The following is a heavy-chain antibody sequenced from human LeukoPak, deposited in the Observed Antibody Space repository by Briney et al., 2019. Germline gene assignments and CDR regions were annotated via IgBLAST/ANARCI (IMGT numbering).Heavy chain of an antibody. Sequence: SETLSLTCTVSSFSISSSDYYWSWIRQHPTKGLEWIGYISYSGSTYYNPSLKSRVTISTDTSKNHFSLRLSFVTAADTAVYYCARNFDSYNAFDIWGQGTMVTVSS. J-gene: IGHJ3*02. CDR1: SFSISSSDYY. D-gene: IGHD3-22*01. V-gene: IGHV4-31*03. CDR2: ISYSGST. CDR3: ARNFDSYNAFDI.